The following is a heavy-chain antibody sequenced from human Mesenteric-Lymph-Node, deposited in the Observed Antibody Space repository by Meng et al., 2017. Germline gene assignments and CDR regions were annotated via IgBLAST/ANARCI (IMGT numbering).Heavy chain of an antibody. CDR2: ITTYNGNT. CDR3: AVDSSSTTSYGFEY. Sequence: ASVKVSCKPSGYTFAKYGISWVRQAPGRGLEWMGWITTYNGNTNYAQKFQGRAAMTTDITTNTVYMELRSLTSDDTAVYYCAVDSSSTTSYGFEYWGQGTLVTVPQ. D-gene: IGHD2/OR15-2a*01. V-gene: IGHV1-18*01. J-gene: IGHJ4*02. CDR1: GYTFAKYG.